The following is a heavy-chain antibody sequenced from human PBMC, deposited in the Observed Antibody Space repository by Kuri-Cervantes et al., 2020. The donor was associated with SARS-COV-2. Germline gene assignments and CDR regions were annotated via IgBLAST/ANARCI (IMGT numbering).Heavy chain of an antibody. D-gene: IGHD6-6*01. J-gene: IGHJ6*02. CDR1: GFTVSSNY. CDR2: IYSGGST. V-gene: IGHV3-53*01. CDR3: ARDSSSSPYYYYGMDV. Sequence: GESLKISCAASGFTVSSNYMSWVRQAPGKGLEWVSVIYSGGSTYYADSVKGRFTISRDNAKNSLYLQMNSLRAEDTAVYYCARDSSSSPYYYYGMDVWGQGTTVTVSS.